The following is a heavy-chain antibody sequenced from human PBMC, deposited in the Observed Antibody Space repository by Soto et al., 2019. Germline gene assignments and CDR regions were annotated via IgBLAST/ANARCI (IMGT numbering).Heavy chain of an antibody. D-gene: IGHD3-10*01. V-gene: IGHV2-5*02. CDR2: IYWDDDK. J-gene: IGHJ4*02. CDR3: AHRSGFGELSY. Sequence: QITLKESGPPLVKPTQTLTLTCTFSGFSLTTAKVGVGWIRQPPGKAPEWLALIYWDDDKRYSPSLKSRLSITKDTSKNHVVLRMTNMGPADTATYYCAHRSGFGELSYWGQGTLVIVSS. CDR1: GFSLTTAKVG.